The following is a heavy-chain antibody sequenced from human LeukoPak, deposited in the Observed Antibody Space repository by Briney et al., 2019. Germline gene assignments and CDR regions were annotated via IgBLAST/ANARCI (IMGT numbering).Heavy chain of an antibody. D-gene: IGHD6-13*01. Sequence: VASVKVSCKASGYTFTSYDINWVRQAPGQGLEWMGWMNPNSGNTGYAQKFQGRVTMTRNTSISTAYMELSSLRSEDTAVYYCARAGYSSSWYSMSANNWFDPWGQGTLVTVSS. CDR3: ARAGYSSSWYSMSANNWFDP. CDR1: GYTFTSYD. CDR2: MNPNSGNT. J-gene: IGHJ5*02. V-gene: IGHV1-8*01.